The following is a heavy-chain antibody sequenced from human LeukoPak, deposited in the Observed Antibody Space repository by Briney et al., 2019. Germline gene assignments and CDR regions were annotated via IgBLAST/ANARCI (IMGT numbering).Heavy chain of an antibody. D-gene: IGHD6-6*01. CDR1: GFTFSSYA. Sequence: GGSLRLSCAASGFTFSSYAMHWVRQAPGKGLEWVAVISYDGSNKYYADSVKGRFTISRDNSKNTLYLQMNSLRAEDTAVYYCARGGTLIAARLDYWGQGTLVTVSS. CDR2: ISYDGSNK. V-gene: IGHV3-30-3*01. CDR3: ARGGTLIAARLDY. J-gene: IGHJ4*02.